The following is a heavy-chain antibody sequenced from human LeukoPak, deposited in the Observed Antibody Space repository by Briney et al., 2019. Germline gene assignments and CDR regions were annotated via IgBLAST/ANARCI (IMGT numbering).Heavy chain of an antibody. CDR1: GFTFSSYS. J-gene: IGHJ6*03. Sequence: PGGSLRLSCAASGFTFSSYSMNWVRQAPGKGLEWVSFISSSSSYIYYADSVKGRFTISRDNAKNSLYLQMNSLRAEDTAVYYCASLINNFGYYYYMDVWGKGTTVTVSS. D-gene: IGHD5-24*01. CDR3: ASLINNFGYYYYMDV. CDR2: ISSSSSYI. V-gene: IGHV3-21*01.